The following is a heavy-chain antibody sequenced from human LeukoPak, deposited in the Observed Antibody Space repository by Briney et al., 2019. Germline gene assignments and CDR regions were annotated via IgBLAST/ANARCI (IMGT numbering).Heavy chain of an antibody. CDR1: GGSISSSYY. V-gene: IGHV4-39*01. D-gene: IGHD3-22*01. CDR2: IYYSGST. CDR3: ARLYYDSSGYDQICYFDY. Sequence: SETLSLTCTVSGGSISSSYYWGWIRQPPGKGLKWIGSIYYSGSTYYNPSLKSRVTISVDTSKNQFSLNLSSVTAADTAVYYCARLYYDSSGYDQICYFDYWGQGTLVTVSS. J-gene: IGHJ4*02.